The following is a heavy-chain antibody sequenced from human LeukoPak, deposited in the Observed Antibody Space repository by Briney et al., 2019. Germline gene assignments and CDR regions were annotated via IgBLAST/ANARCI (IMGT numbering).Heavy chain of an antibody. CDR1: GGSISSSSYY. CDR3: ASPTANYYDSSGEFDY. V-gene: IGHV4-39*01. D-gene: IGHD3-22*01. J-gene: IGHJ4*02. Sequence: SETLSLTCTVSGGSISSSSYYWGWIRQPPGTGLEWIGSIYYSGSTYYNPSLKSRVTISVDTSKNQFSLKLSSVTAADTAVYYCASPTANYYDSSGEFDYWGQGTLVTVSS. CDR2: IYYSGST.